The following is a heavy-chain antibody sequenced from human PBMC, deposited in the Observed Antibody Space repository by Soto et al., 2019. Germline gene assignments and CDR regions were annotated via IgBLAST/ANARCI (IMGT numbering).Heavy chain of an antibody. CDR2: ISNSGRTI. J-gene: IGHJ4*02. D-gene: IGHD6-13*01. V-gene: IGHV3-11*01. CDR1: GFTFSDYY. CDR3: ATVISAPGIHYFDY. Sequence: QVQLVESGGGLVKPGGSLRLSCAASGFTFSDYYMSWIRQAPGKGLEWVSYISNSGRTIYYADSVKGRFTISRDNAKNSLYLQIGSLRAEDTAFYYCATVISAPGIHYFDYWGQGTLVTASS.